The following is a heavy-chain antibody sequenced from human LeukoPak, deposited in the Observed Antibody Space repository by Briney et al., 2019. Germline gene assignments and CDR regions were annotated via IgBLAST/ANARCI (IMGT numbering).Heavy chain of an antibody. D-gene: IGHD5-18*01. CDR3: ARTERGGYSYGPDY. J-gene: IGHJ4*02. Sequence: VKVSCKASGGPFSSYTISWVRQAPGQGLEWMGRIIPILGIANYAQKFQGRVTITADKSTSTAYMELSSLRSEDTAVYYCARTERGGYSYGPDYWGQGTLVTVSS. CDR2: IIPILGIA. V-gene: IGHV1-69*02. CDR1: GGPFSSYT.